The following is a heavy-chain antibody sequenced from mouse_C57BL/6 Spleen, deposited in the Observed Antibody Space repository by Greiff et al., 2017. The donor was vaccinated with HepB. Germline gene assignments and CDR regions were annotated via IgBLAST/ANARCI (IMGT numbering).Heavy chain of an antibody. D-gene: IGHD2-2*01. J-gene: IGHJ4*01. CDR1: GYTFTSYW. V-gene: IGHV1-69*01. Sequence: QVQLQQPGAELVMPGASVKLSCKASGYTFTSYWMHWVKQRPGQGLEWIGEIDPSDSYTNFNQKFKGKSTLTVDKSSSTAYMQLSSLTSEDSAVYYCARSYGYDDYAMDYWGQGTSVTVSS. CDR3: ARSYGYDDYAMDY. CDR2: IDPSDSYT.